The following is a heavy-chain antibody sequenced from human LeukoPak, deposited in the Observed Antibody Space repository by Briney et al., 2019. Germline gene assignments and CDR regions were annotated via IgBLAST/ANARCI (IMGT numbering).Heavy chain of an antibody. CDR1: GFTFSSYW. Sequence: GGSLGLSCAASGFTFSSYWMSWVRQAPGKGLEWVANIKRDGSDKYYVGSVEGRFTISRDNAKNSLYLQMSSLRGEDTALYYCAKDRRNDFDYWGQGTLVTVSS. D-gene: IGHD1-14*01. V-gene: IGHV3-7*03. J-gene: IGHJ4*02. CDR2: IKRDGSDK. CDR3: AKDRRNDFDY.